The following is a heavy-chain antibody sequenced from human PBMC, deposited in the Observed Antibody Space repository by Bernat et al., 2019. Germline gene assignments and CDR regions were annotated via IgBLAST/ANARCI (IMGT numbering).Heavy chain of an antibody. Sequence: QVQLQQWGAGLLKPSETLSLTCAVYGGSFSGYYWSWIRQPPGKGLEWIGEINHSGSTNYNPSLKSRVTISVDTSKNQFSLKLSSVTAADTAVYYCARDHYVLLWFGELLLGGYYYGMDVWGKGTTVTVSS. CDR3: ARDHYVLLWFGELLLGGYYYGMDV. D-gene: IGHD3-10*01. CDR2: INHSGST. V-gene: IGHV4-34*01. J-gene: IGHJ6*04. CDR1: GGSFSGYY.